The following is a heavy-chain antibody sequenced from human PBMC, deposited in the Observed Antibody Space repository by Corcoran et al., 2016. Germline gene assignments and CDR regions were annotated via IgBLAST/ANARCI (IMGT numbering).Heavy chain of an antibody. V-gene: IGHV3-33*01. CDR3: ARDRDSSYYDL. CDR2: IWYDGSNK. Sequence: QVQLVESGGGVVQPGRSLRLSCAAPGFTFRNYGMHWVRQAPGKGLEWVTFIWYDGSNKYYVDSVEGRFTISRDNSKNTLSLQMNSLRAEDTAIYFCARDRDSSYYDLWGRGTLVTVSS. J-gene: IGHJ2*01. D-gene: IGHD2-15*01. CDR1: GFTFRNYG.